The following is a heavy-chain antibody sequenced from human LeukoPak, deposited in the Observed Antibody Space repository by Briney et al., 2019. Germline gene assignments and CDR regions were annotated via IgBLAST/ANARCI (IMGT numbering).Heavy chain of an antibody. Sequence: QPGGSLRLSCAASGFTFSSYAMHWVRQAPGKGLEWVAVTSYDGSNKYYADSVKGRFTISRDNSENTLYLQMNSLRAEDTAVYYCAKGRGAAAGLGYFDLWGRGTLVTVSS. CDR2: TSYDGSNK. CDR3: AKGRGAAAGLGYFDL. J-gene: IGHJ2*01. V-gene: IGHV3-30-3*01. D-gene: IGHD6-13*01. CDR1: GFTFSSYA.